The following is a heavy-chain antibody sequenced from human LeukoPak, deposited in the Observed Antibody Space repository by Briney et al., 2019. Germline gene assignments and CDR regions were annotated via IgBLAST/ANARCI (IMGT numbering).Heavy chain of an antibody. D-gene: IGHD6-13*01. CDR2: INSNGNNTFT. CDR3: AKGITAAEDGPDAFDI. Sequence: GGSLRLSCAASGFIFSNFAMHWVRQAPGMGLEYVSAINSNGNNTFTYYANSVKGRFTISRDYSKNTLYLQMDSLRPEDMAVYYCAKGITAAEDGPDAFDIWGQGTMVTVSS. V-gene: IGHV3-64*01. CDR1: GFIFSNFA. J-gene: IGHJ3*02.